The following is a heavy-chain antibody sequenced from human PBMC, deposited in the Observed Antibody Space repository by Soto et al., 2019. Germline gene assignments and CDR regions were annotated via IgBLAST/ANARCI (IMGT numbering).Heavy chain of an antibody. CDR1: GFSLSTSGVG. Sequence: QITLKESGPTLVKPTQTLTLTCTFSGFSLSTSGVGVGWIRQPPGKALEWLALIYWDDDKRYSPSLKSTLTNTKDPSKNQVVLTMTNMDPVDTATYYCAHRRALPYYYYYYGMDVWGQGTTVPVSS. CDR3: AHRRALPYYYYYYGMDV. J-gene: IGHJ6*02. V-gene: IGHV2-5*02. CDR2: IYWDDDK.